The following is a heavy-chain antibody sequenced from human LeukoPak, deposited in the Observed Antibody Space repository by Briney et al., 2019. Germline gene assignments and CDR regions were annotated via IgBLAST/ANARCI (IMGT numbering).Heavy chain of an antibody. V-gene: IGHV3-7*01. Sequence: GGSLRLSCAASGFTFSSYWMSWVRQAPGKGLEWVANIKQDGSEKYYVDSVKGRFTISRDNAKNSLYLQMNSLRAEDTAVYYCARARAPPLRFLEWSQPRYYYYYYMDVWGKGTTVTVSS. CDR3: ARARAPPLRFLEWSQPRYYYYYYMDV. D-gene: IGHD3-3*01. J-gene: IGHJ6*03. CDR1: GFTFSSYW. CDR2: IKQDGSEK.